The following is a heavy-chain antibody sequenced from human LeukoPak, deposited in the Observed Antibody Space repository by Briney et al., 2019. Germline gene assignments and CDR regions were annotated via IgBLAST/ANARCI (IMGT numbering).Heavy chain of an antibody. CDR2: IIPIFGIA. Sequence: GASVKVSCKASGGTFSSYAISWVRQAPGQGLEWMGRIIPIFGIANYAQKFQGRVTITVDKSTSTVYMELSSLRSEDTAVYYCARSSSGFDFNNWFDPWGQGTLVTVSS. CDR1: GGTFSSYA. D-gene: IGHD5-12*01. J-gene: IGHJ5*02. V-gene: IGHV1-69*04. CDR3: ARSSSGFDFNNWFDP.